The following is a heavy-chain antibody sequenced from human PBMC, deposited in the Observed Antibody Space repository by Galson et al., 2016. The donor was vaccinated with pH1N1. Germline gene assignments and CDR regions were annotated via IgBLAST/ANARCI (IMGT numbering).Heavy chain of an antibody. D-gene: IGHD1-7*01. CDR1: GFTFGDYA. CDR3: TKARVGNYYFDD. CDR2: ISTSSGTT. V-gene: IGHV3-23*01. Sequence: SLRLSCAASGFTFGDYAMRWVRQAPGKGLEYVSSISTSSGTTYYGDSVRGRFTISRDNSKNTVYLQMNSLRAEDTAIYYCTKARVGNYYFDDWGQGSLVTVSS. J-gene: IGHJ4*02.